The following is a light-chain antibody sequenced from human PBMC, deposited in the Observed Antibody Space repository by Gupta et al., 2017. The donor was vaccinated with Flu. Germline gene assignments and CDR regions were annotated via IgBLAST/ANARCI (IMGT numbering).Light chain of an antibody. CDR2: GDV. Sequence: QSVLTQPPPVSGAPGQTVTISCTGPSSNIGAGHQVHWYQQLPGSPPKLLIYGDVVRPSGIADRFSGSNSGTTATLAIAGLQVEDEADYYCQSFDDSLGGWRIFGGGTKLTVL. V-gene: IGLV1-40*01. CDR3: QSFDDSLGGWRI. J-gene: IGLJ2*01. CDR1: SSNIGAGHQ.